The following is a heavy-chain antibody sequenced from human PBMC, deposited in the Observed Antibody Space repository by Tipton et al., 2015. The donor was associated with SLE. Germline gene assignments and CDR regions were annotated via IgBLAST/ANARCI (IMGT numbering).Heavy chain of an antibody. D-gene: IGHD2/OR15-2a*01. CDR2: ISSNSGTT. CDR1: GFTFSNYA. V-gene: IGHV3-23*01. Sequence: SLRLSCAASGFTFSNYALTWVRQAPGKGLEWVSAISSNSGTTAYADSVNGRFTISRDNAKNTVYLQMNSLTVEDTAIYYCARGILGDPVAFDLWGQGTTAIVSS. J-gene: IGHJ3*01. CDR3: ARGILGDPVAFDL.